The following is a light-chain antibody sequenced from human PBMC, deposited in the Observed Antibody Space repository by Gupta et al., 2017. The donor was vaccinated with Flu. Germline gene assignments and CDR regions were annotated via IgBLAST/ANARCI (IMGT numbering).Light chain of an antibody. V-gene: IGLV1-51*01. J-gene: IGLJ2*01. CDR1: SSNIGNNY. CDR2: DNN. CDR3: GTWDSSLSAVV. Sequence: APGQKVTISCSGSSSNIGNNYVSWYQQLPGTAPKLLIYDNNKRPSGIPDRFSGSKSGTSATLGITGLQTGDEADYYCGTWDSSLSAVVFGGGTKLTVL.